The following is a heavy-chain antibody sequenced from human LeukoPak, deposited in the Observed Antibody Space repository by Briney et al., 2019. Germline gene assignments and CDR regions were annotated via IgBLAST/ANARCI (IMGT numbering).Heavy chain of an antibody. CDR2: ISYDSSNY. CDR1: GFTLNTFA. J-gene: IGHJ3*02. V-gene: IGHV3-30-3*01. D-gene: IGHD1-14*01. Sequence: PGGSLRLSCAASGFTLNTFAMHWVRQAPGRGLEWVAVISYDSSNYYYADSVKGRFTISRDNAKNTLYLQMNSLRAEDTAVYYCARVTGGGFDIWGQGTMVTVSS. CDR3: ARVTGGGFDI.